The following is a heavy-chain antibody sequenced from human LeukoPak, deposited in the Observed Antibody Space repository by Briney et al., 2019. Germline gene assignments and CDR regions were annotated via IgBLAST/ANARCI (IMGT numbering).Heavy chain of an antibody. D-gene: IGHD5-24*01. CDR2: IIPIFGTA. CDR3: ARGGSGDGYNFHWYFDL. V-gene: IGHV1-69*05. Sequence: SVKVSCKASGGTFSSYAISWVRQAPGQGPEWMGGIIPIFGTANYAQKFQGRVTITTDESTSTAYMELSSLRSEDTAVYYCARGGSGDGYNFHWYFDLWGRGTLVTVSS. CDR1: GGTFSSYA. J-gene: IGHJ2*01.